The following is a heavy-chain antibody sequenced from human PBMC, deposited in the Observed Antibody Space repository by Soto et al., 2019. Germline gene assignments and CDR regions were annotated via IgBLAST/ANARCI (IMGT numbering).Heavy chain of an antibody. D-gene: IGHD2-2*01. J-gene: IGHJ4*02. CDR2: IKSDGTST. V-gene: IGHV3-74*01. CDR1: GFTFSSYW. Sequence: EVQLVESGGGLVQPGGSLRLSCAASGFTFSSYWMHWVRQVPGKRLVWVSSIKSDGTSTDYADSVKGRFTISRDNAKNRLYLQMNSLRVEDTAVYYCVRDRSTCKDYWGQGTLVTVSS. CDR3: VRDRSTCKDY.